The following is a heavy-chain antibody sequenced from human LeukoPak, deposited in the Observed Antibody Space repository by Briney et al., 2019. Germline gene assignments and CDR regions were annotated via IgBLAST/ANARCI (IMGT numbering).Heavy chain of an antibody. J-gene: IGHJ3*02. D-gene: IGHD1-26*01. CDR3: ARFSGSYYGSGAFDI. CDR1: GYTFTSYD. CDR2: MNPNSGNT. Sequence: ASVKVSCKASGYTFTSYDINWVRQATGQGLEWMGWMNPNSGNTGYPQRFQGRVTITRNPSISTAYMELSSLRSEDTAVYYCARFSGSYYGSGAFDIWGQGTIITVSS. V-gene: IGHV1-8*03.